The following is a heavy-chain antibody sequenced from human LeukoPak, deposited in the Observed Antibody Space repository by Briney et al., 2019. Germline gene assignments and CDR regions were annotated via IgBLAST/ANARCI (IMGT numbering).Heavy chain of an antibody. CDR3: ARAERRGYDFWSGYYLPDY. CDR1: GFTFSTYW. Sequence: GGSLRLSCAASGFTFSTYWTHWVRQAPGKGLVWVSRIDSDGNTSSYADSAKGRFTISRDNAKNTLYLQMNTLRAEDTAVYYCARAERRGYDFWSGYYLPDYWGQGTLVTVSS. D-gene: IGHD3-3*01. CDR2: IDSDGNTS. J-gene: IGHJ4*02. V-gene: IGHV3-74*01.